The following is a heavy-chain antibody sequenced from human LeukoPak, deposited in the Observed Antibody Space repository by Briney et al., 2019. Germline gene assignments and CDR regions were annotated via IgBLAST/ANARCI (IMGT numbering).Heavy chain of an antibody. CDR3: AKVIHGGYAGDYGMDV. D-gene: IGHD5-12*01. J-gene: IGHJ6*02. CDR2: ISGGGGST. Sequence: GVSLRLSCAASIFIFYDYPMHWLRQAPGNGLKGFSLISGGGGSTYYAGAVNGRLTTCRAQHKKSLYLQMDSLRTEDTALYYCAKVIHGGYAGDYGMDVWGQGTTVTVSS. V-gene: IGHV3-43*02. CDR1: IFIFYDYP.